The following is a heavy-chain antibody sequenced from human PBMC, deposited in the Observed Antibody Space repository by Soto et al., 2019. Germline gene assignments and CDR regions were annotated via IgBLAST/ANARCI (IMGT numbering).Heavy chain of an antibody. J-gene: IGHJ6*02. CDR3: TTDSADIVVVPATFGMDV. CDR2: IKSITDGGTT. Sequence: LRLSCAASGITFSNAWMTWVRQAPGKGLEWVGRIKSITDGGTTDYAAPVKGRFTISRDDSKDTLYLQMNNLKTEDTAVYHCTTDSADIVVVPATFGMDVWGQGTTVTVSS. V-gene: IGHV3-15*01. D-gene: IGHD2-2*01. CDR1: GITFSNAW.